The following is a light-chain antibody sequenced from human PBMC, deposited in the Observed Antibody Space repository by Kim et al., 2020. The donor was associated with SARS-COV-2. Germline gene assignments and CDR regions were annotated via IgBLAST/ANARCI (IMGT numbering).Light chain of an antibody. CDR3: SSYAGSNTYV. V-gene: IGLV2-8*01. J-gene: IGLJ1*01. CDR1: SSDVGGYNY. Sequence: QSALTQPSSASGSPGQSVNITCTGTSSDVGGYNYVSWYQQHPGKAPKLMIYEVTKRPSGVPDRFSGSKSGNTASLTVSGLQAEDVADYYCSSYAGSNTYVSVSGTKVTVL. CDR2: EVT.